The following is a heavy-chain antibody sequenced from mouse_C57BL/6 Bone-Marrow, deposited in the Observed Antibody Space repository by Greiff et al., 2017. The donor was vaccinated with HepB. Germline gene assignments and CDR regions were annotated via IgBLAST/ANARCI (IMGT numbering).Heavy chain of an antibody. CDR1: GYTFTSYT. J-gene: IGHJ4*01. Sequence: QVQLQQSGAELARPGASVKMSCKASGYTFTSYTMHWVKQRPGQGLEWSGYINPSSGYTKYNQKFKDKATLTADKSSSTAYMQLRSLTSEYSAVYYCARGGFRGYAMDYWGQGTSVTVSS. CDR2: INPSSGYT. V-gene: IGHV1-4*01. CDR3: ARGGFRGYAMDY.